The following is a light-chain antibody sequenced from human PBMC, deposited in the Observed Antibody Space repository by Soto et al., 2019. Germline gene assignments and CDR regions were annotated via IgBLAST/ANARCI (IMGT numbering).Light chain of an antibody. CDR2: TAS. Sequence: DIQMTQSPSTLSASVGDRVTITCRASPSVSRWVAWYQQKPGKAPNLLIYTASNLQSGVPSMFSGSGSGTEFTLTISFLQPDDISTYYSQQYNGDSTFGGGTKVEIK. CDR3: QQYNGDST. J-gene: IGKJ4*01. V-gene: IGKV1-5*03. CDR1: PSVSRW.